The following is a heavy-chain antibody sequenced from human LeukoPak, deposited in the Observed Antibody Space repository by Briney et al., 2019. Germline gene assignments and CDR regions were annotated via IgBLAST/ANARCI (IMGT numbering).Heavy chain of an antibody. CDR1: GFTFSSYA. Sequence: GRSLRLSCAASGFTFSSYAMHWVRQAPGKGLEGVAVISYDGSNKYYADSVKGRFTISRDNSKNTLYLQMNSLRAEDTAVYYCARDVRLQLVYYFDYWGQGTLVTVSS. D-gene: IGHD6-13*01. V-gene: IGHV3-30*04. J-gene: IGHJ4*02. CDR2: ISYDGSNK. CDR3: ARDVRLQLVYYFDY.